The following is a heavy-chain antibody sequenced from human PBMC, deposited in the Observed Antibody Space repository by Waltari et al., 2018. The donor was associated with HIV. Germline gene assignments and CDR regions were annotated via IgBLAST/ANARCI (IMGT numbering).Heavy chain of an antibody. CDR2: ISGSGGRT. D-gene: IGHD3-9*01. V-gene: IGHV3-23*01. J-gene: IGHJ4*02. Sequence: EVQLLESGGGLVQPGGSLRLSCAASGFTFRPYSMTWVRQAPGKGLEWVSAISGSGGRTYYTDSVKGRFTISRDNSKNTLYLQMNSLRAEDTAVYYCAKDDYDILTGYSYWGQGTLVTVSS. CDR3: AKDDYDILTGYSY. CDR1: GFTFRPYS.